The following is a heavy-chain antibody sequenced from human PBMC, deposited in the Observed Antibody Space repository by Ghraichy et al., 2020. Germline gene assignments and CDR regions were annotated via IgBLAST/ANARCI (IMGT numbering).Heavy chain of an antibody. J-gene: IGHJ5*02. CDR1: GGSISSYY. D-gene: IGHD4-23*01. V-gene: IGHV4-59*08. CDR3: ARGGALRWHHPVHGFDP. CDR2: IYYSGST. Sequence: SETLSLTCTVSGGSISSYYWSWIRQPPGKGLEWIGYIYYSGSTNYNPSLKSRVTISVDTSKNQFSLKLSSVTAADTAVYYCARGGALRWHHPVHGFDPWGQGTLVTVSS.